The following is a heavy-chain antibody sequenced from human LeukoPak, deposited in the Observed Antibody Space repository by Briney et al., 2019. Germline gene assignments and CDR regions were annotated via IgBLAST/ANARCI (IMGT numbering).Heavy chain of an antibody. D-gene: IGHD6-13*01. CDR3: AREMEVAAAGTLAAFDI. CDR1: GFTVSSNY. CDR2: IYSGGST. Sequence: GGSLRLSCAASGFTVSSNYMSWVRQAPGKGLEWVSVIYSGGSTYYADSVKGRFTISRDNSKNTLHLQMNSLRAEDTAVYYCAREMEVAAAGTLAAFDIWGQGTMVTVSS. J-gene: IGHJ3*02. V-gene: IGHV3-53*01.